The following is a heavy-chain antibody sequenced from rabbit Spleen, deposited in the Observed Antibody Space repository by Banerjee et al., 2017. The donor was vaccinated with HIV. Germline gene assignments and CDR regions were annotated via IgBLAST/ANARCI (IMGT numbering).Heavy chain of an antibody. Sequence: QEQLVEYGGDLVQPEGSLTLTCKASGFSFSTKAVMCWVRQAPGKGLELIACIYGATGSSAWYADWAKGRFTISKTSSTTVTLQMTSLTAADTATYFCVRDQAGNADYGPYYLNLWGPGTLVTVS. V-gene: IGHV1S45*01. CDR2: IYGATGSSA. J-gene: IGHJ4*01. CDR1: GFSFSTKAV. CDR3: VRDQAGNADYGPYYLNL. D-gene: IGHD2-1*01.